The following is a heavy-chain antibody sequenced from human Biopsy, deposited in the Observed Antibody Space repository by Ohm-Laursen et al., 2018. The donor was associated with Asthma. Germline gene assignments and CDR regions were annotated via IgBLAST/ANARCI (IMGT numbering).Heavy chain of an antibody. D-gene: IGHD3-22*01. CDR1: YGSITSGGYY. CDR2: IYYSGST. V-gene: IGHV4-31*03. CDR3: ARAQDYYDSRGYYRSFDY. J-gene: IGHJ4*02. Sequence: PSETLSLTCTVSYGSITSGGYYWTWIRQHPGKGLEWIGLIYYSGSTYYNPSLKSRVSISIDTSKNQFSLKLSSVTAADTAVYYCARAQDYYDSRGYYRSFDYWGQGTLVTVSS.